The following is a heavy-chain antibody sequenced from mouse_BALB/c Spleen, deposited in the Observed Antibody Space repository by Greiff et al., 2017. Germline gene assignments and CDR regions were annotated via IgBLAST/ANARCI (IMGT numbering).Heavy chain of an antibody. CDR1: GFTFSNYW. V-gene: IGHV6-6*02. CDR2: IRLKSNNYAT. J-gene: IGHJ4*01. Sequence: EVQGVESGGGLVQPGGSMKLSCVASGFTFSNYWMNWVRQSPEQGLEWVAEIRLKSNNYATHYAESVKGRFTISRDDSKSSVYLQMNNLRVEDTGIYYCATRGKLGAMDYWGQGTSVTVSS. CDR3: ATRGKLGAMDY. D-gene: IGHD4-1*01.